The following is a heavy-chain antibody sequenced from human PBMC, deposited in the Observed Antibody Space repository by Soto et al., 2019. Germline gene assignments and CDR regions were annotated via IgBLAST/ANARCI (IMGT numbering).Heavy chain of an antibody. D-gene: IGHD3-22*01. CDR2: IYHSGST. V-gene: IGHV4-30-2*01. CDR1: GGSISSGGYS. Sequence: PSETLSLTCAVSGGSISSGGYSWSWIRQPPGKGLEWIGYIYHSGSTYYNPSLKSRVTISVDRSKNQFSLKLSSVTAADTAVYYCARAYYYDSSGYFDYWGQGTLVTVSS. J-gene: IGHJ4*02. CDR3: ARAYYYDSSGYFDY.